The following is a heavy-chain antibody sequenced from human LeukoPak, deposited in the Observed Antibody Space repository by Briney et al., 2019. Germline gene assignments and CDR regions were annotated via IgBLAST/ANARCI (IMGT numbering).Heavy chain of an antibody. CDR1: GYTLTELP. V-gene: IGHV1-24*01. CDR2: FDPEDGET. J-gene: IGHJ5*02. Sequence: ASVKVSCKVSGYTLTELPMHWVRQAPGKGLEWMGGFDPEDGETIYAQKFQGRVTMTEDTSTDTAYMELSSLRSEDTAVYYCATASYGSGSYYNRCWFDPWGQGTLVTVSS. D-gene: IGHD3-10*01. CDR3: ATASYGSGSYYNRCWFDP.